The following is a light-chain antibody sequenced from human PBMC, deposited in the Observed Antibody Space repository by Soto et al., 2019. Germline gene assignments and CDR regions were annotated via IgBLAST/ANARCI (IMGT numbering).Light chain of an antibody. V-gene: IGKV1-17*01. J-gene: IGKJ1*01. CDR1: QDIRID. CDR2: HAS. Sequence: DIQMTQSPSSLSASVGDRVIITCRASQDIRIDLGWYQQRPGKAPERLIYHASSLHTRVPSRFSGSGSGTEFTLTSSSLQAEDFATYYCLQHNSYPRTFGQGTKVEIE. CDR3: LQHNSYPRT.